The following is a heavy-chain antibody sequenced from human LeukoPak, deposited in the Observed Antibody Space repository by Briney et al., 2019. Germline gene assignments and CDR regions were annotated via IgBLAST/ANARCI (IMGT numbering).Heavy chain of an antibody. J-gene: IGHJ5*02. D-gene: IGHD3-3*01. V-gene: IGHV4-31*03. CDR1: GGSISSGGYY. CDR2: IYYSGST. CDR3: ARSHYDFWSGYYPPGYNWFDP. Sequence: SQTLSLTCTVSGGSISSGGYYWSWIRQHPGKGLEWIGYIYYSGSTYYNPSLKSRVTISVDTSKNQFSLKLSSVTAADTAVYYCARSHYDFWSGYYPPGYNWFDPWGQGTLVTVSS.